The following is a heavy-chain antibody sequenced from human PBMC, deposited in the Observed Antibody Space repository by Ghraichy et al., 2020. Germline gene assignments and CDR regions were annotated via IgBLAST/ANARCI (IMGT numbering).Heavy chain of an antibody. J-gene: IGHJ4*02. Sequence: GGSLRLSCAASGFAFSSYSMSWVRQAPGKGLDFVSGIGGSDGRTYYTDSVEGRFTISRDNSKNTLYLQMYSLRADDTAVYYCAKEYIPGWSFDSWGQGTLVSVSS. CDR3: AKEYIPGWSFDS. CDR2: IGGSDGRT. CDR1: GFAFSSYS. V-gene: IGHV3-23*01. D-gene: IGHD6-19*01.